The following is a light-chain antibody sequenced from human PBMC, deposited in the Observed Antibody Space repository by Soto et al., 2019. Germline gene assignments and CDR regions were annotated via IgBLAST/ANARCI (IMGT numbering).Light chain of an antibody. CDR2: DGS. CDR1: QSISSD. J-gene: IGKJ5*01. V-gene: IGKV3-15*01. Sequence: EIVVTQSPATLSVSPGEGATLFCRASQSISSDLAWYQQKPGQAPRLLIYDGSTRATDTPARISGSGSGTEFTLTIGILQSEDFAGYYCQQYSQWPITFGQGTRLEIK. CDR3: QQYSQWPIT.